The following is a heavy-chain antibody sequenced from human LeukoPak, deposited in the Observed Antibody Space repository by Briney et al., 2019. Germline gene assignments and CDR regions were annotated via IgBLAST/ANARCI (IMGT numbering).Heavy chain of an antibody. V-gene: IGHV3-48*03. Sequence: SCAASGFTFSSYEMNWVRQAPGKGLEWVSYISSSGSTIYYADSVKGRFTISRDSSKNTLYLQMNRLRAEDAAVYYCARVSPNTVTTLQYLDYWGQGTLVTVSS. CDR1: GFTFSSYE. CDR2: ISSSGSTI. CDR3: ARVSPNTVTTLQYLDY. J-gene: IGHJ4*02. D-gene: IGHD4-17*01.